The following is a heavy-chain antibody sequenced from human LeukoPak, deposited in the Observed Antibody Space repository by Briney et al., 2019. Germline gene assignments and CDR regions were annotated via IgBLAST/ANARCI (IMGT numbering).Heavy chain of an antibody. CDR2: ISSGRNYI. V-gene: IGHV3-21*01. Sequence: GGSLRLSCAASEFTFSRYSMNWVRQAPGKGLEWVSSISSGRNYIYYADSVKGRFTISRDNPKNSLYLQMNSLRAEDTAVYYCASVGSRDYWGQGTLVTVSS. D-gene: IGHD6-13*01. CDR1: EFTFSRYS. CDR3: ASVGSRDY. J-gene: IGHJ4*02.